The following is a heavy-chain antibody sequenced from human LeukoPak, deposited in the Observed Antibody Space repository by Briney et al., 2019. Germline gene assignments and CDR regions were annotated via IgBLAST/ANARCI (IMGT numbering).Heavy chain of an antibody. D-gene: IGHD5-24*01. CDR3: VRNLATIRHYFDY. CDR1: GFTFSNYG. V-gene: IGHV3-30*03. J-gene: IGHJ4*02. Sequence: GRSLRLSCAASGFTFSNYGMHWVRQAPGKGLEWVAVISYDGSNKYYADSVKGRFTISRDNSKNTVYLQMNSLRAEDTAVYYCVRNLATIRHYFDYWGQGTLVTVSS. CDR2: ISYDGSNK.